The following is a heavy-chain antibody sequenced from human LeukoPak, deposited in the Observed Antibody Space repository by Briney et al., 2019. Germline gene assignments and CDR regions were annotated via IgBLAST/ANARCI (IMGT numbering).Heavy chain of an antibody. CDR2: ISWNSDSI. D-gene: IGHD4-17*01. CDR3: AKGLTTVTTGFDP. J-gene: IGHJ5*02. Sequence: GRSLRLSCAASGLIFDDYAMHWVRQAPGKGLEWVAGISWNSDSIGYADSVKGRFTISRDNAKNSLYLQMNSLRAEDTTVYYCAKGLTTVTTGFDPWGQGTLVTVSS. V-gene: IGHV3-9*01. CDR1: GLIFDDYA.